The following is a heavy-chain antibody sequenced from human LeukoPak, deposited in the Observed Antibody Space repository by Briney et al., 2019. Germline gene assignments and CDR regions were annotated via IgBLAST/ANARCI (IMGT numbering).Heavy chain of an antibody. CDR3: ARSRSGSYRFDY. D-gene: IGHD3-16*02. CDR2: INPNSGGT. CDR1: GYTFTGYY. J-gene: IGHJ4*02. Sequence: ASVKVSCKASGYTFTGYYMHWVRQAPGQGLEWMGWINPNSGGTNYAQKFQGRVTMTRDTSISTAYMELSRLRSDDTAVYYCARSRSGSYRFDYWGQGTLVTVSS. V-gene: IGHV1-2*02.